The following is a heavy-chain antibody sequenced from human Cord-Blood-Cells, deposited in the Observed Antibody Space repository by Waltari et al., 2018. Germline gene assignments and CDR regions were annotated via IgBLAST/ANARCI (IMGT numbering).Heavy chain of an antibody. CDR3: ARVSYCYYYYFYYMDV. CDR1: GYTFTSYD. Sequence: QAQLVQSGAEAKKPGASVKVSCKASGYTFTSYDINWVRQATGQGLEWMGWMNPNKCKSGYATEIQCRVAITSNTSVSTAYMELSSLRSWDTAVYYCARVSYCYYYYFYYMDVWGKGTTVTVSS. J-gene: IGHJ6*03. V-gene: IGHV1-8*02. CDR2: MNPNKCKS. D-gene: IGHD5-18*01.